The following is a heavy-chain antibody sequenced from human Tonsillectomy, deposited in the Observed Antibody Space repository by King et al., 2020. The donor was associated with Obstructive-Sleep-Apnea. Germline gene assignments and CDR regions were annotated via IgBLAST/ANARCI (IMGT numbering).Heavy chain of an antibody. Sequence: VQLVESGGGVVQPGRSLRLSCAASGFTFSSYAMQWVRQAPGKGLEWVAVVSYDAVFKHSADSVKGRFTISRDNSKSTLALEMNSLRAEDTAVYYWARYEYGDYRYFQHWGQGTLVTVSS. D-gene: IGHD4-17*01. CDR1: GFTFSSYA. V-gene: IGHV3-30-3*01. J-gene: IGHJ1*01. CDR2: VSYDAVFK. CDR3: ARYEYGDYRYFQH.